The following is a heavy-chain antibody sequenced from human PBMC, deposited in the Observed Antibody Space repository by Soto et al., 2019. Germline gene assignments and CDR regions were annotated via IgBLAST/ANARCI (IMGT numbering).Heavy chain of an antibody. CDR3: AKDKSGYPPYYFDY. CDR2: ISWNSGSI. CDR1: GFTFDDYV. Sequence: EVQLVESGGGLGQPGRSLRLSCVASGFTFDDYVMHWVRQAPGKGLEWVSGISWNSGSIDYADSVKGRFTISRDNAKNSLLLQMNSLRAADTALYYCAKDKSGYPPYYFDYWGQGTRVTVSS. D-gene: IGHD3-22*01. J-gene: IGHJ4*02. V-gene: IGHV3-9*01.